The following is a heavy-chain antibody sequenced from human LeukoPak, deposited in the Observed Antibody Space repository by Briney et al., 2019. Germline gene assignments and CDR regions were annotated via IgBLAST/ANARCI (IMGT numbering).Heavy chain of an antibody. J-gene: IGHJ3*02. Sequence: PSETLSLTCTVSGGSISSYYWSWIRQPAGKGLEWIGRIYTSGSTNYNPSLKSRVTMSVDTSKNQFSLKLSSVTAADTAVYYCARSLPRAVVVVAATLDTDAFDIWGRGTMVTVSS. CDR3: ARSLPRAVVVVAATLDTDAFDI. CDR2: IYTSGST. V-gene: IGHV4-4*07. D-gene: IGHD2-15*01. CDR1: GGSISSYY.